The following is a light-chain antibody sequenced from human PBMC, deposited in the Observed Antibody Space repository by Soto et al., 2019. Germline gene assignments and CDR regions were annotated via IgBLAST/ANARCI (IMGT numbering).Light chain of an antibody. V-gene: IGKV3-15*01. CDR2: GAS. J-gene: IGKJ2*01. Sequence: EIVMTQSQVTLSPSPGERATLSCRASQTVSTNLAWYQQRPGQAARLLIYGASTRVTGIPPRFSGSGSGTDFTLTISSLQSEDFAVYFCRQYTNWPQNFGEGTKLEIK. CDR3: RQYTNWPQN. CDR1: QTVSTN.